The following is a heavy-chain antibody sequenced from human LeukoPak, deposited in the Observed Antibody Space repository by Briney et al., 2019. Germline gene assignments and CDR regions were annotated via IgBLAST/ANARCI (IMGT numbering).Heavy chain of an antibody. Sequence: GGSLRLFCAASGFTFSSNRMSCAPHAPGKTLEWVTNIKEDESPKHYVDSVKGRFTSSRANANNSLFLQMTSLRAEDTAVYDCAVAATGRGGIDYWGQGTLVTVSS. CDR1: GFTFSSNR. CDR3: AVAATGRGGIDY. CDR2: IKEDESPK. J-gene: IGHJ4*02. V-gene: IGHV3-7*02. D-gene: IGHD1-26*01.